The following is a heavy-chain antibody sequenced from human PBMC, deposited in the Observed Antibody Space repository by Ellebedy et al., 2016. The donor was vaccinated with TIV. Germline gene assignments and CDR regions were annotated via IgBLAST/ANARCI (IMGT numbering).Heavy chain of an antibody. CDR3: GRVDTLRWYYFDS. CDR1: GFSVTNNY. D-gene: IGHD3-9*01. CDR2: IYAGGTT. V-gene: IGHV3-53*01. J-gene: IGHJ4*02. Sequence: GESLKISCAASGFSVTNNYMSWVRQAPGQGLEWVSLIYAGGTTIYSDSVKGRFTISRDTSNNTVHLEMNSLRAEDTAIDYCGRVDTLRWYYFDSWGQGTLVTVSS.